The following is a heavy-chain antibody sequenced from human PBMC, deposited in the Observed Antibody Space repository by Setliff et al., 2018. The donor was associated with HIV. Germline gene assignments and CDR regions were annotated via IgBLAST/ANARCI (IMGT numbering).Heavy chain of an antibody. CDR2: INAGNGNT. J-gene: IGHJ5*02. CDR1: GYTFTSYA. D-gene: IGHD3-3*01. CDR3: ARDWKAGLRSVNWFDP. Sequence: RASVKVSCKASGYTFTSYAMHWVRQAPGQRLEWMGWINAGNGNTKYSQKFQGRVTITRDTSASTAYMELSSLRSEDTAVYYCARDWKAGLRSVNWFDPWGQGTLVTVSS. V-gene: IGHV1-3*01.